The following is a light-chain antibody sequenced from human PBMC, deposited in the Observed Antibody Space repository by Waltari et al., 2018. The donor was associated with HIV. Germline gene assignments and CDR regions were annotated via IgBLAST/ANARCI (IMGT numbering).Light chain of an antibody. J-gene: IGLJ2*01. CDR3: SSYTTTRTLV. V-gene: IGLV2-14*01. Sequence: QSALTQPASVSGSPGPSITISCTGTSSDVGAYNYVSCYQQHPDKAPKLMIYEVSNRPSGVSNRFSGSKSGNTASLTISGLQAEDEADYYCSSYTTTRTLVFGGGTKLTVL. CDR2: EVS. CDR1: SSDVGAYNY.